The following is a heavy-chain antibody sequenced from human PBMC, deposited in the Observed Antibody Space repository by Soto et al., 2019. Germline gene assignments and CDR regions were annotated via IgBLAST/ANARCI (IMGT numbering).Heavy chain of an antibody. V-gene: IGHV3-7*03. Sequence: EVQLVESGGGLVQPGGSLRLSCVASGFTFSNYWMTWVRQAPGKGLKWVANIKQDGSEKLYVGSVKGRFTVSRDNADNSLYLDMNSLRAEDTAVYYCARRMTAVTIIDYWGQGTLVTVSS. CDR3: ARRMTAVTIIDY. CDR1: GFTFSNYW. J-gene: IGHJ4*02. CDR2: IKQDGSEK. D-gene: IGHD4-17*01.